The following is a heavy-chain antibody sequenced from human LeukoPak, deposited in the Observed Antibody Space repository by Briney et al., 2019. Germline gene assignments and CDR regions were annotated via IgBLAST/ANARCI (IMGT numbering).Heavy chain of an antibody. J-gene: IGHJ6*03. Sequence: GGSLRLSCAASGFTFSSYSMNWVRQAPGKGLEWVSSISSSSSYIYYADSVKGRFTISRDNAKNSLYLQMNSLRAEDTAVYYCASDIVVVLAAHNMDVWGKGTTVTVSS. CDR3: ASDIVVVLAAHNMDV. CDR1: GFTFSSYS. CDR2: ISSSSSYI. D-gene: IGHD2-2*01. V-gene: IGHV3-21*01.